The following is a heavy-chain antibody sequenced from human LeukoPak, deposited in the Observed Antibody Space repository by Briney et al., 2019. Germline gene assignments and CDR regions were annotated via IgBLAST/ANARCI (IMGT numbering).Heavy chain of an antibody. CDR1: GFTFSSYT. V-gene: IGHV3-48*01. CDR3: AKVWGDYDYVWGSYHQLYYFDY. D-gene: IGHD3-16*02. J-gene: IGHJ4*02. CDR2: IGTSSTTI. Sequence: GGSLRLSCAASGFTFSSYTMNWVRQPPGKGLEWVSNIGTSSTTIYYADSVKGRFTISRDNSKNTLYLQMNSLRAEDTAVYYCAKVWGDYDYVWGSYHQLYYFDYWGQGTLVTVSS.